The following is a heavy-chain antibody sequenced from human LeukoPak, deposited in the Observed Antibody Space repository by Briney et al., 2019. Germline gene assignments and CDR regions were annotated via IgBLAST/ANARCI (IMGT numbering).Heavy chain of an antibody. CDR1: GFTFSSYE. CDR3: AKESMVRGALYYYYYYYMDV. CDR2: ISSSGSTI. Sequence: GGSLRLSCVASGFTFSSYEMNWVRQAPGKGLEWVSYISSSGSTIYYADSVKGRFTISRDNSKNTLYLQMNSLRAEDTAVYYCAKESMVRGALYYYYYYYMDVWGKGTTVTISS. J-gene: IGHJ6*03. D-gene: IGHD3-10*01. V-gene: IGHV3-48*03.